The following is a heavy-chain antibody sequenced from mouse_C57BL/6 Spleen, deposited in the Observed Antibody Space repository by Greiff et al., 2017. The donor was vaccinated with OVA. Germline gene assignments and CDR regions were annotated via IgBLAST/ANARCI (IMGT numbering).Heavy chain of an antibody. CDR3: ARWLLRARAMDY. D-gene: IGHD2-3*01. CDR1: GYTFTSYW. CDR2: IDPSDSAT. Sequence: VQLQQPGAELVRPGSSVKLSCKASGYTFTSYWMHWVKQRPIQGLEWIGNIDPSDSATHYNQKFKDKATLTVDKSSSTAYMQLSSLTSEDSAVYYCARWLLRARAMDYWGQGTSVTVSS. J-gene: IGHJ4*01. V-gene: IGHV1-52*01.